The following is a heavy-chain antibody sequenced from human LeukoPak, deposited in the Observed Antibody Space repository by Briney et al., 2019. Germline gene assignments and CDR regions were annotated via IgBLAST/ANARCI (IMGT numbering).Heavy chain of an antibody. V-gene: IGHV3-53*01. CDR3: ARANNFDY. J-gene: IGHJ4*02. CDR2: IYSGGST. Sequence: GGSLRLSCAASGFTVSSNYMSWVRQAPGKGLEWVSVIYSGGSTYYADPVKGRFTISRDNAKNMLYLQMNSLRVEDTAVYYCARANNFDYWGQGTLVTVSS. CDR1: GFTVSSNY. D-gene: IGHD4/OR15-4a*01.